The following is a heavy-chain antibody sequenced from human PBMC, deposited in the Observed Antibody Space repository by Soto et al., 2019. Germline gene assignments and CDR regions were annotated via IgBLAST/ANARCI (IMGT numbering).Heavy chain of an antibody. V-gene: IGHV4-39*01. CDR3: ARSSIVPRILMYPFDF. J-gene: IGHJ4*02. CDR2: IYHDGST. CDR1: GSPIMNISYH. Sequence: SDPLSRTFISSGSPIMNISYHRLLICQPPGKWLECVGTIYHDGSTHYNPSLKSRVTSSLDTSKNQFSLKLSSVTAADTAVYYCARSSIVPRILMYPFDFWGQG. D-gene: IGHD6-6*01.